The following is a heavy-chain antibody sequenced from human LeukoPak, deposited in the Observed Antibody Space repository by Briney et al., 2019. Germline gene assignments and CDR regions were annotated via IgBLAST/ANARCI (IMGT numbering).Heavy chain of an antibody. CDR2: ISWNSGSI. CDR3: AKDIGCSSTRCHYGYYGMDV. D-gene: IGHD2-2*01. CDR1: GFTFDDYA. J-gene: IGHJ6*02. V-gene: IGHV3-9*01. Sequence: PGGSLRLSCAASGFTFDDYAMHWVRQAPGKGLEWASGISWNSGSIGYADSVKGQLTISRDNAKNSLYLQMNSLRAEDTALYYCAKDIGCSSTRCHYGYYGMDVWGQGTTVTVSS.